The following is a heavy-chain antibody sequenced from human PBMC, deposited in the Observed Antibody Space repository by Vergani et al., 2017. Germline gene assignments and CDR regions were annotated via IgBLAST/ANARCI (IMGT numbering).Heavy chain of an antibody. V-gene: IGHV1-69*08. CDR3: ARDRYCGGDCPFDY. J-gene: IGHJ4*02. CDR2: IIPILGIA. CDR1: GGTFSSYT. D-gene: IGHD2-21*02. Sequence: QVQLVQSGAEVKKPGSSVKVSCKASGGTFSSYTISWVRQAPGQGLEWMGRIIPILGIANYAQKFQGRVTITADKSTSTASMELSSLRSADTAVYDCARDRYCGGDCPFDYWGQGTLVTVSS.